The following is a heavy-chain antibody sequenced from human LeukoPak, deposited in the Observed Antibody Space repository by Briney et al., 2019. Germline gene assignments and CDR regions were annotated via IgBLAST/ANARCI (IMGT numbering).Heavy chain of an antibody. CDR2: IKKDVGEK. Sequence: GGSLRLSCAASGFTFSCHWMTWIRQAPGKGLEWVASIKKDVGEKFYVDSVKGRFTISRDNAKNSLYLQMNNLRAEDTAVYYCARDRLRYYYMDVWGKGTTVTVSS. D-gene: IGHD6-25*01. CDR3: ARDRLRYYYMDV. CDR1: GFTFSCHW. J-gene: IGHJ6*03. V-gene: IGHV3-7*01.